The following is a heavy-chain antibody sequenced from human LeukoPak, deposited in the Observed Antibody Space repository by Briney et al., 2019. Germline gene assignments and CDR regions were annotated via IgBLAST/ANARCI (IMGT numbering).Heavy chain of an antibody. V-gene: IGHV3-9*01. CDR3: AKDLYSSSSEGLDY. J-gene: IGHJ4*02. D-gene: IGHD6-6*01. Sequence: PGGSLRLSCAASGFTFGDYAMHWVRQAPGKGLEWVSGISWNSDSIGYADSVKGRFTISRDNAKNSLFLQINSLRPEDTALYYCAKDLYSSSSEGLDYWGQGTLVTVSS. CDR1: GFTFGDYA. CDR2: ISWNSDSI.